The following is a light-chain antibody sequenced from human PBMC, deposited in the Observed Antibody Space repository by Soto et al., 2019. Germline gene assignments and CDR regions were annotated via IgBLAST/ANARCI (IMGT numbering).Light chain of an antibody. CDR1: QSVLFSSNNNNY. Sequence: DIVMTQSPDSLAVSLGERATINCKSSQSVLFSSNNNNYLAWYQQKPGQPPKLLIYWASTRESGVPDRFSGSGSGTDFTLTISRLQAEDVAVYYCQQYYSSPPWTFGQGTKVEIK. CDR2: WAS. V-gene: IGKV4-1*01. CDR3: QQYYSSPPWT. J-gene: IGKJ1*01.